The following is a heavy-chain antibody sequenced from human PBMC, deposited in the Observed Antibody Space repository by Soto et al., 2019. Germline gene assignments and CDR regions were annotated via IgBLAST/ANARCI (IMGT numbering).Heavy chain of an antibody. Sequence: EVQLLESGGGLVQPGGSRRLSCAASGFTFNNFAMSWVRQAPGKGLEWVSTISGSDGDTFYADSVKGRFTISRDNSKNTLFLQMNSLRAEDTALYYCATDHGDYRDWYFDLWGRGTLVSVSS. D-gene: IGHD4-17*01. CDR3: ATDHGDYRDWYFDL. J-gene: IGHJ2*01. CDR1: GFTFNNFA. V-gene: IGHV3-23*01. CDR2: ISGSDGDT.